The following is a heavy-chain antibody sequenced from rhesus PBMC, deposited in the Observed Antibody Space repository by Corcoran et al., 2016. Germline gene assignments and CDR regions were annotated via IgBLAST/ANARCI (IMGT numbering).Heavy chain of an antibody. D-gene: IGHD1-26*01. CDR3: AGAVYYWNCGVDY. CDR2: IHGNASST. Sequence: QLQLQESGPGLVKPSETLSVTCAVSGGSISSSYWSWIRQAPGTGLEWIGYIHGNASSTSYNPSLKDPVTLSVDTSKSQLSLKLSSVTAADTAVYCCAGAVYYWNCGVDYWGQGVLVTVSS. CDR1: GGSISSSY. V-gene: IGHV4-169*02. J-gene: IGHJ4*01.